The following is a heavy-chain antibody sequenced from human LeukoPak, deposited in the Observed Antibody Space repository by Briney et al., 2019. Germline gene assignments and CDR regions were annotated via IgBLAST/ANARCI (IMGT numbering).Heavy chain of an antibody. D-gene: IGHD6-13*01. J-gene: IGHJ4*02. CDR2: INHSGST. Sequence: PSXXLXXTCAVXGGSXSGYYWSWIRQPPGKGLEWIGEINHSGSTNYNPSLKSRVTISVDTSKNQFSLKLSSVTAADTAVYYCASSPGYSSSWYLRTSGYFDYWGQGTLVTVSS. CDR3: ASSPGYSSSWYLRTSGYFDY. CDR1: GGSXSGYY. V-gene: IGHV4-34*01.